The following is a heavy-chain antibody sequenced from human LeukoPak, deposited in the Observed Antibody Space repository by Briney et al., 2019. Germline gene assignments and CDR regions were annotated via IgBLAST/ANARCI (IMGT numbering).Heavy chain of an antibody. Sequence: GGSLRLSCAASGFTFSNYWMNWVRQAPGKGLEWVSSITSSSSYIYYADSVKGRFTISRDNAKNSLCLQMNSLRAEDTAVYYCARYVVAVGFDYWGQGTLVTVSS. V-gene: IGHV3-21*01. CDR2: ITSSSSYI. CDR1: GFTFSNYW. CDR3: ARYVVAVGFDY. J-gene: IGHJ4*02. D-gene: IGHD3-22*01.